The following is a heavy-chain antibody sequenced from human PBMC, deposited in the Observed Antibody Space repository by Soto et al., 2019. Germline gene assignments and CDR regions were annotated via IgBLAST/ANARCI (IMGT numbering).Heavy chain of an antibody. V-gene: IGHV1-69*01. CDR1: GGTFSNYA. D-gene: IGHD5-12*01. Sequence: QVQLVQSGAEVKKPGSSVKVSCKASGGTFSNYAINWVRQAPGQGLEWMGGIIPIFGTANYAQKFQGRVTITADESKSTAYLDLSSLRYEDTAVYYCARPVEMATISRSYLFYWGQGTLVTVSS. J-gene: IGHJ4*02. CDR2: IIPIFGTA. CDR3: ARPVEMATISRSYLFY.